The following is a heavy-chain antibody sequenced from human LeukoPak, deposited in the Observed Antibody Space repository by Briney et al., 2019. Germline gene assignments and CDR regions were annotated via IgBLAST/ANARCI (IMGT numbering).Heavy chain of an antibody. CDR3: AREVSITVTGS. CDR2: ISSDGSNK. CDR1: GFTFSSYA. D-gene: IGHD4-4*01. J-gene: IGHJ4*02. V-gene: IGHV3-30-3*01. Sequence: PGRSLRLSCAASGFTFSSYAMHWVRQAPGKGLEWVAVISSDGSNKYYADSVKGRFTISRDNSKNTLYLQMNSPRAEDTAVYYCAREVSITVTGSWGQGTLVTVSS.